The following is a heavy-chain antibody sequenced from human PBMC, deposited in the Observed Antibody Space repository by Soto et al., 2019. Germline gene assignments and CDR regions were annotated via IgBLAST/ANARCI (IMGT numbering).Heavy chain of an antibody. V-gene: IGHV1-18*04. CDR2: ISPLKGRT. Sequence: QVQLVQCGPDLKRPGASMKVSCKASGYTYTSYGISWVRQAPGQGLEWMAWISPLKGRTQYSQKAQGRVTLSTDTSSNTAYMEMTTLRVDDTAVYYCAMDYGDRPEFFKHWGQGTLVTVS. D-gene: IGHD4-17*01. J-gene: IGHJ1*01. CDR1: GYTYTSYG. CDR3: AMDYGDRPEFFKH.